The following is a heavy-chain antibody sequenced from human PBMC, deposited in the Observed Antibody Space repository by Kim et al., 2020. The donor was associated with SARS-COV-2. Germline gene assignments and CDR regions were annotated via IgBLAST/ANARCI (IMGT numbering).Heavy chain of an antibody. V-gene: IGHV3-30*18. J-gene: IGHJ6*02. D-gene: IGHD3-16*01. CDR2: ISYDGNSK. Sequence: GGSLRLSCAASGFAFSSFGVHWVRQAPGKGLEWVALISYDGNSKYYADSVKGRFTGSRDNSKNTLYLQMNSLRVEDTAVYYCAKDRWFAGKGNMDVWGQGNTVTVSS. CDR3: AKDRWFAGKGNMDV. CDR1: GFAFSSFG.